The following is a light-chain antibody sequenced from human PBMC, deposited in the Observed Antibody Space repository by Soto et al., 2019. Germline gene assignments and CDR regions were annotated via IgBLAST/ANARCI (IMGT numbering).Light chain of an antibody. CDR2: DVS. CDR3: SSYTSSSTLG. CDR1: SSDVGGYNY. Sequence: QSALTQPASVSWSPGQSITISCTGTSSDVGGYNYVSWYQQHPGKAPKLMIYDVSNRPSGVSNRFSGSKSGNTASLTISGLQAEDEADYYCSSYTSSSTLGFGGGTKVTVL. J-gene: IGLJ3*02. V-gene: IGLV2-14*01.